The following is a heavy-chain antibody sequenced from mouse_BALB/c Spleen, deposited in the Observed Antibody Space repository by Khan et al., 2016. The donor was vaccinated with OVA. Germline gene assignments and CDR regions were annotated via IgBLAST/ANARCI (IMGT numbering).Heavy chain of an antibody. CDR1: GYSFTGYF. CDR3: TRIYRSDFDY. D-gene: IGHD1-1*01. J-gene: IGHJ2*01. CDR2: INPHIGKT. V-gene: IGHV1-20*02. Sequence: EVQLVESGPELVRPGASVKISCKASGYSFTGYFMNWVMQSHGKSLEWIGRINPHIGKTFYNQRFKDKATLTVDESSSTAHMELRSLASEDSAVYYCTRIYRSDFDYWGQGTTLTVSS.